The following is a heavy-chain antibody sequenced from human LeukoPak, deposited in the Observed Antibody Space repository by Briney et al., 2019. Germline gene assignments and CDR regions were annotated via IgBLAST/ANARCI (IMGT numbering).Heavy chain of an antibody. Sequence: PSETLSLTCTVSGGSISSGGHYWNWIRQHPGRGLERIGYIYYSGTTYYNPSLKSRVTISLDTSKNQFSLKLSSVTAADTAVYYCARYSGSYYGYFDYWGQGTLVTVSS. D-gene: IGHD1-26*01. V-gene: IGHV4-31*03. J-gene: IGHJ4*02. CDR2: IYYSGTT. CDR3: ARYSGSYYGYFDY. CDR1: GGSISSGGHY.